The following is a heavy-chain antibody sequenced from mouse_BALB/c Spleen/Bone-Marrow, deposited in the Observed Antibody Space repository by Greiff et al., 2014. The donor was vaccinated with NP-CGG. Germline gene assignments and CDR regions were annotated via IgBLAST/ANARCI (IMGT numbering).Heavy chain of an antibody. D-gene: IGHD2-3*01. Sequence: EVQGVESGGGLVKPGGSLKLSCAASGFAFSSYDMSWVRQTPEKRLEWVAYISHGGSTTYYSDTVKGRFTISRDNAKNTLYLQMSSLKSEDTAIYYCTRHGGYYPYYYAMDYWGQGTSVTVSS. CDR3: TRHGGYYPYYYAMDY. CDR1: GFAFSSYD. V-gene: IGHV5-12-1*01. J-gene: IGHJ4*01. CDR2: ISHGGSTT.